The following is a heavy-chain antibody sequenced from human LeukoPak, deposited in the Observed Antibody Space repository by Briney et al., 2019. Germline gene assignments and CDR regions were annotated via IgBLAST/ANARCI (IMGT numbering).Heavy chain of an antibody. D-gene: IGHD2-2*01. CDR1: GFTVSSKY. J-gene: IGHJ4*02. Sequence: PGGSLRLSCAASGFTVSSKYMSWVRQAPGKGLEWVSVIYSGGSTYYADSVKGRFTISRDNSKNTLYLQMNSLRAEDTAVYYCARGCSSTSCYGSDYWGQGTLVTVSS. V-gene: IGHV3-53*01. CDR2: IYSGGST. CDR3: ARGCSSTSCYGSDY.